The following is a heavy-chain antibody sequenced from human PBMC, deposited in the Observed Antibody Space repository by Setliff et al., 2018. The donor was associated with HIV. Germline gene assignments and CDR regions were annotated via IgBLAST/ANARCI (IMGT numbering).Heavy chain of an antibody. D-gene: IGHD1-1*01. CDR2: IFYTGFT. CDR1: ADSFSTSSYF. CDR3: TREGRGDPALATTRLDY. J-gene: IGHJ4*02. V-gene: IGHV4-39*02. Sequence: PSQTRSLPCSVSADSFSTSSYFWGGVRQSPGGGLEWIGNIFYTGFTHYNPSLKSRVTIAIDTYKNHFPLSLASVSDSDTAVYYCTREGRGDPALATTRLDYWGQGKSVTVSS.